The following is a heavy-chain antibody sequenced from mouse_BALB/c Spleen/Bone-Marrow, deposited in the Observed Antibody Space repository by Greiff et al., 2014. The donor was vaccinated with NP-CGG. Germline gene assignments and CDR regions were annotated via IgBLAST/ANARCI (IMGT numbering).Heavy chain of an antibody. CDR1: GYSFTGYT. D-gene: IGHD1-1*01. Sequence: VQLKQSGPELVKPGASMKISCKASGYSFTGYTMNWVKQSHGKNLEWIGLINPYNGGISYNQKFKGKATLTVDKSSSTAYMELLSLTSEDSAVYYCARGPHYYGSRDYAMDYWGQGTSVTVSS. J-gene: IGHJ4*01. V-gene: IGHV1-18*01. CDR3: ARGPHYYGSRDYAMDY. CDR2: INPYNGGI.